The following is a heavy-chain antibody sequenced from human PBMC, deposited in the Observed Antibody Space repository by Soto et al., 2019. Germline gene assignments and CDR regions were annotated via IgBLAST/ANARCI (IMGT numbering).Heavy chain of an antibody. V-gene: IGHV3-30-3*01. Sequence: GGSLRLSCAASGFTFSSYAMHWVRQAPGKGLEWVAVISHDGSNKYHADSVKGRFTISRDNSKNTLYVQMNSLRAEDTAVYYCARETGATLNNWGQGTLVTVSS. CDR1: GFTFSSYA. CDR2: ISHDGSNK. D-gene: IGHD1-26*01. J-gene: IGHJ4*02. CDR3: ARETGATLNN.